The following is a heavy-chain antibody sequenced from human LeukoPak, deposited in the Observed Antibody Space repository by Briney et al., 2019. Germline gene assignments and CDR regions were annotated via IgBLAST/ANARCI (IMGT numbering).Heavy chain of an antibody. V-gene: IGHV3-48*03. CDR3: ARASGHRRYYFDY. Sequence: PGGSLRLSCAASGLTFSSYEMNWVRQAPGKGLEWVSYISSSGSTIYYADSVKGRFTFSRDNAKNSLYLQMNSLRAEDTAVYYCARASGHRRYYFDYWGQGTLVTVSS. D-gene: IGHD3-3*01. CDR2: ISSSGSTI. CDR1: GLTFSSYE. J-gene: IGHJ4*02.